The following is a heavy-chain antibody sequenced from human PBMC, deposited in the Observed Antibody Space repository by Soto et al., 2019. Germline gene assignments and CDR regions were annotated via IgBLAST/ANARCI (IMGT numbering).Heavy chain of an antibody. CDR3: ARAVGSSSRDYFDY. V-gene: IGHV4-4*02. CDR1: GGSISSSNW. CDR2: IYHSGST. Sequence: PSETVSLTCAVSGGSISSSNWWSWVRQPPGKGLEWIGEIYHSGSTNYNPSLKSRVTISVDKSKNQFSLKLSSVTAADTAVYYCARAVGSSSRDYFDYWGQGAILTV. J-gene: IGHJ4*02. D-gene: IGHD6-13*01.